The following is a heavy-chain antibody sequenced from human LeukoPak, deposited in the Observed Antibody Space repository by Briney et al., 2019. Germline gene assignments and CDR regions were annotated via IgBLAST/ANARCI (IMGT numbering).Heavy chain of an antibody. Sequence: SETLSLTCTVSGGSISSGGYYWSWIRQHPGKGLEWIVYIYYSGSTYYNPSLKSRVTISVDASKNQFSLKLSSVTAADTAVYYCARTVTYSSSWYRDIREIDYWGQGTLVTVSS. D-gene: IGHD6-13*01. CDR1: GGSISSGGYY. CDR3: ARTVTYSSSWYRDIREIDY. CDR2: IYYSGST. V-gene: IGHV4-31*03. J-gene: IGHJ4*02.